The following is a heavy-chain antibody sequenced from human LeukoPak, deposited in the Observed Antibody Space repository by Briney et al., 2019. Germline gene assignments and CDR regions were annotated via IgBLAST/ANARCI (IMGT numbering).Heavy chain of an antibody. CDR1: GGSISSYY. Sequence: SETLSLTCTVSGGSISSYYWSWIRQPPGKGLEWVGYIYHSGSTSYNPSLKSRVTISVDTSKNQFSLKLSSVTAADTAVYYCARAPTYSSSWYLDYWGQGTLVTVSS. D-gene: IGHD6-13*01. CDR3: ARAPTYSSSWYLDY. CDR2: IYHSGST. V-gene: IGHV4-59*01. J-gene: IGHJ4*02.